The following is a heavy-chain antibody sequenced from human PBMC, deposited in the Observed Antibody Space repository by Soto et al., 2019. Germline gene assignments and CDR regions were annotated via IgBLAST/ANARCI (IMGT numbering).Heavy chain of an antibody. Sequence: PSQTLSLTCSASGNSIISNGHHRGWFRQPPGKGREWIGSISHSVFTHYSPSLKSRLAISVDTSKNQFYLKLSSLTAADTAFYYCAREDFRVDWFDPWGLGTLVTVSS. V-gene: IGHV4-39*02. D-gene: IGHD3-10*01. CDR3: AREDFRVDWFDP. CDR2: ISHSVFT. J-gene: IGHJ5*02. CDR1: GNSIISNGHH.